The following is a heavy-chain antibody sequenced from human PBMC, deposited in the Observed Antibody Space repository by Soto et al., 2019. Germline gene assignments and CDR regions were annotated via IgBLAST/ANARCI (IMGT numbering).Heavy chain of an antibody. Sequence: GGSLRLSCAASGFTFDDYAMHWVRQAPGKGLEWVSGISWNSGSIGYADSVKGRFTISRDNAKNSLYLQMNSLRAEDTALYYCAKDGLWFGELLQYFDYWGQGTLVTVSS. CDR1: GFTFDDYA. J-gene: IGHJ4*02. V-gene: IGHV3-9*01. CDR3: AKDGLWFGELLQYFDY. D-gene: IGHD3-10*01. CDR2: ISWNSGSI.